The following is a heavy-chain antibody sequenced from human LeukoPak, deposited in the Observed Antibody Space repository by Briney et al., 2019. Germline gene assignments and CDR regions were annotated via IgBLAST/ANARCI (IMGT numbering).Heavy chain of an antibody. Sequence: PGGSLRLSCAASGFTFSSYAMSWVRQAPGKGLEWVSAISGSGGSTYYADSVKVRLTISRDNSKNTLYLQKHSLRAEDTAVYYCAKDRRGYSGYAYYWGEGTLVTVSS. J-gene: IGHJ4*02. V-gene: IGHV3-23*01. CDR3: AKDRRGYSGYAYY. D-gene: IGHD5-12*01. CDR2: ISGSGGST. CDR1: GFTFSSYA.